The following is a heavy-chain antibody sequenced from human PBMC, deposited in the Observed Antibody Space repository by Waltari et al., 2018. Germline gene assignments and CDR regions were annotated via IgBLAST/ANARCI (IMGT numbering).Heavy chain of an antibody. CDR3: ANSSVDSSPILDL. CDR2: INAGNGST. V-gene: IGHV1-3*01. Sequence: QVQLVQSGAEVKKPGASVKVSCKASGYTFSSYLLHWVRQAPGHRLEWMGWINAGNGSTKYSQNFQGRVTITRDTSASTAYMDLRSLVSEDTAMYYCANSSVDSSPILDLWGQGTLVTVSP. CDR1: GYTFSSYL. J-gene: IGHJ5*02. D-gene: IGHD6-13*01.